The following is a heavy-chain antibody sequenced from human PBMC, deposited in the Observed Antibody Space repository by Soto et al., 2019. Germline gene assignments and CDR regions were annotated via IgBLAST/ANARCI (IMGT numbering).Heavy chain of an antibody. D-gene: IGHD1-26*01. V-gene: IGHV3-66*04. CDR3: ASQWELLQGSLAFDI. Sequence: EVQLVESGGGLVQPGGSLRLSCAASGFTVSSNYMSWVRQAPGKGLEWVSVIYSGGSTYYADSAKGRFTISRDNSKNTLYLQMNSLRAEDTAVYYCASQWELLQGSLAFDIWGQGTMVTVSS. CDR2: IYSGGST. CDR1: GFTVSSNY. J-gene: IGHJ3*02.